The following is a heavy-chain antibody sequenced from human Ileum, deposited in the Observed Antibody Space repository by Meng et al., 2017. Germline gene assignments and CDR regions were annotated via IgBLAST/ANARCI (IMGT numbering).Heavy chain of an antibody. D-gene: IGHD3-22*01. CDR3: AKSVNFDAGGYYP. J-gene: IGHJ5*02. V-gene: IGHV3-66*01. CDR2: IYVDGRT. Sequence: GQLVESGGGWVQPGGSLRLSCAASGFTVSVNYMSWVRQAPGKGLEWVSCIYVDGRTYYADSVKGRFTIFRDSSKNTLYLQMNSLRAEDTAVYYCAKSVNFDAGGYYPWGQGTLVTVSS. CDR1: GFTVSVNY.